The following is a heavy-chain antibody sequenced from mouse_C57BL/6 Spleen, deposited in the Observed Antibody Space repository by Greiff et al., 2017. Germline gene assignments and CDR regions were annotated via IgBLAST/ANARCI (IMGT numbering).Heavy chain of an antibody. Sequence: EVQRVESGEGLVKPGGSLKLSCAASGFTFSSYAMSWVRQTPEKRLEWVAYISSGGDYIYYADTVKGRFTISRDNARNTLYLQMSSLKSEDTAMYYCTRDGSYYSNYGWYFDVWGTGTTVTVSS. D-gene: IGHD2-5*01. CDR3: TRDGSYYSNYGWYFDV. CDR2: ISSGGDYI. J-gene: IGHJ1*03. V-gene: IGHV5-9-1*02. CDR1: GFTFSSYA.